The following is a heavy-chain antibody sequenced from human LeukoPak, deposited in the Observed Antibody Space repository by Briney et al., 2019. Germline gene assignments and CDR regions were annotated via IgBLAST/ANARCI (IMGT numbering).Heavy chain of an antibody. J-gene: IGHJ5*02. Sequence: SVKVSCKASGGTFSSYAISWVRQAPGQGLEWMGGIIPIFGTANYAQKFQGRVTITTDESTSTAYMELSSLRSEDTAVYYCARGSSWYDNWFDPWGQGTLVTVSS. CDR3: ARGSSWYDNWFDP. CDR1: GGTFSSYA. V-gene: IGHV1-69*05. CDR2: IIPIFGTA. D-gene: IGHD6-13*01.